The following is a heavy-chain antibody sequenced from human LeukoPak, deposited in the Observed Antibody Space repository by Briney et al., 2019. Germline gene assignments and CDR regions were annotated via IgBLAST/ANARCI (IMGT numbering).Heavy chain of an antibody. CDR2: IIPILGIA. Sequence: SVKVSCKASGGTFSSYTISWVRQAPGQGLEWMGRIIPILGIANYAQKFQGRVTITADKSTSTAYMELSSLRSEDTAVYYCARVSSSPGPRRNYWGQGTLVTVSS. CDR3: ARVSSSPGPRRNY. V-gene: IGHV1-69*02. CDR1: GGTFSSYT. J-gene: IGHJ4*02. D-gene: IGHD6-6*01.